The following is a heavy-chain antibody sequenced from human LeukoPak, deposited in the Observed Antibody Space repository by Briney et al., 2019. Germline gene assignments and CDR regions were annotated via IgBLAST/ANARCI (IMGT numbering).Heavy chain of an antibody. J-gene: IGHJ5*02. CDR2: IYPGDSDT. Sequence: GESLKISCKGSGYSFTSYWIGWVRQMPGKGLEWLGIIYPGDSDTRYSPSFQGQVTISADKSISTAYLQWSSLKASDTVMYYCARHARLDYGDYLWFDPWGQGTLVTVSS. D-gene: IGHD4-17*01. CDR1: GYSFTSYW. CDR3: ARHARLDYGDYLWFDP. V-gene: IGHV5-51*01.